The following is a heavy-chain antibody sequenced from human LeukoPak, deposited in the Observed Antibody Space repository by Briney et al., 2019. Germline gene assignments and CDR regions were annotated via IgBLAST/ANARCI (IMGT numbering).Heavy chain of an antibody. CDR1: GGSISSYY. D-gene: IGHD4-17*01. J-gene: IGHJ6*03. CDR3: ARDLVGYGDYVKGKYYYYMDA. Sequence: PSETLSLTCTVSGGSISSYYWSWIRQPPGKGLEWIGYIYYSGSTNYNPSLKSRVTISVDTSKNQFSLKLSSVTAADTAVYYCARDLVGYGDYVKGKYYYYMDAWGKGTTVTVSS. V-gene: IGHV4-59*01. CDR2: IYYSGST.